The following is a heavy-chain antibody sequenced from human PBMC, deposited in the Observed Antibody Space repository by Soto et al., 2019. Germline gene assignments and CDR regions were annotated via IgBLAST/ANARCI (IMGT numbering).Heavy chain of an antibody. V-gene: IGHV1-3*05. Sequence: QVQLVQSGAEEKKPGASVKVSCRASGYTFTSYAMHWVRQAPGQRLEWMGWINAGNGNTKYSQKLQGRVTITRDTSASTAYMELSSLRSEDTAVYYCARGGEPIDYWGQGPLVTVSS. J-gene: IGHJ4*02. D-gene: IGHD2-21*01. CDR3: ARGGEPIDY. CDR2: INAGNGNT. CDR1: GYTFTSYA.